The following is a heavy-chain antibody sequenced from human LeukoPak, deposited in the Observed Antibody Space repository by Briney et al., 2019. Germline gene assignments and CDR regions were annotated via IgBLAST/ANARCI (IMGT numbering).Heavy chain of an antibody. V-gene: IGHV3-33*01. CDR3: ARDCGGGSCDAFDI. Sequence: GRSLRLSCAASGFTFSSYGMHWARQAPGKGLEWVAVIWYDGSNKYYADSVKGRFTISRDNSKNTLYLQMNSLRAEDTAVYYCARDCGGGSCDAFDIWGQGTMVTVSS. CDR1: GFTFSSYG. CDR2: IWYDGSNK. J-gene: IGHJ3*02. D-gene: IGHD2-15*01.